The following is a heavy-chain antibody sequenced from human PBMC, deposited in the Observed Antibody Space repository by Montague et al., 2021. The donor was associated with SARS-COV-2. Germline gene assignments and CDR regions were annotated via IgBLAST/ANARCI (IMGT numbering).Heavy chain of an antibody. J-gene: IGHJ4*02. V-gene: IGHV4-61*01. D-gene: IGHD3-22*01. CDR2: VYHTGXT. CDR1: GVSISSGSYY. Sequence: SETLSLTCSVSGVSISSGSYYWSWVRQPPGKGLEWIGYVYHTGXTXYXXXXKXGVTLSIDTSKNQFSLNLTSVTAADTAVYYCVREKYYFDDSGSKWGQGTLVTV. CDR3: VREKYYFDDSGSK.